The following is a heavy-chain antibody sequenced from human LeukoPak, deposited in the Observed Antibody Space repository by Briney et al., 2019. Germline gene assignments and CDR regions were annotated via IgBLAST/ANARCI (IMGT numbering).Heavy chain of an antibody. CDR1: GFTISTYG. Sequence: GGSLRLSCAASGFTISTYGMHWVRQAPGKGLEWVTMLSHDRSETYYLDSVKGRFSISRDSSKNTLFLQMSSLRPEDTAVYYCARDWGSSGWYNWFDSWGQGTLVTVSS. V-gene: IGHV3-30*03. J-gene: IGHJ5*01. CDR3: ARDWGSSGWYNWFDS. D-gene: IGHD6-19*01. CDR2: LSHDRSET.